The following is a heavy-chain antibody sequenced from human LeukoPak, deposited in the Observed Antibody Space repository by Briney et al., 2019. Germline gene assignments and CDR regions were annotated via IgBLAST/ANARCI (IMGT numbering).Heavy chain of an antibody. J-gene: IGHJ4*02. Sequence: GGSLRLSCAASGFTFSSYAMHWVRQAPGKGLEWVAVISYDGSNKYYADSVKGRFTIPRDNSKNTLYLQMNSLRAEDTAVYYCARTGLTYLTTVTTWFDYWGQGTLVTVSS. CDR2: ISYDGSNK. CDR3: ARTGLTYLTTVTTWFDY. V-gene: IGHV3-30*04. D-gene: IGHD4-17*01. CDR1: GFTFSSYA.